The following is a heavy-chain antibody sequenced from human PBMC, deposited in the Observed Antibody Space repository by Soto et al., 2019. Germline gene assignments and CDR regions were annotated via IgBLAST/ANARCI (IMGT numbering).Heavy chain of an antibody. CDR3: AKDDHYTYYYDSSGYYSLDY. J-gene: IGHJ4*02. Sequence: QVQLVESGGGVVQPGRSLRLSCAASGFTFSSYGMHWVRQAPGKGLEWVAVISYDGSNKYYADSVKGRFTISRDNSKNKLYLQMNSLRAEDTAVYYCAKDDHYTYYYDSSGYYSLDYWGQGTLVTVSS. D-gene: IGHD3-22*01. CDR1: GFTFSSYG. V-gene: IGHV3-30*18. CDR2: ISYDGSNK.